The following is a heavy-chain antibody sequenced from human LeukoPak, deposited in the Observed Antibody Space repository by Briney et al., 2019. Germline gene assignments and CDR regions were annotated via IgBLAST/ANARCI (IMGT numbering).Heavy chain of an antibody. CDR2: IYTSGST. V-gene: IGHV4-4*07. J-gene: IGHJ5*02. Sequence: SETLSLTCTGSGGSISSYYWSGIRQPAGKGLEWIGRIYTSGSTNYNPSLKSRVTISVDTSKNQFSLKLSSVTAADTAVYYCARAYDSSAYNPPYNWFDPWGQGTLVTVSS. CDR3: ARAYDSSAYNPPYNWFDP. CDR1: GGSISSYY. D-gene: IGHD3-22*01.